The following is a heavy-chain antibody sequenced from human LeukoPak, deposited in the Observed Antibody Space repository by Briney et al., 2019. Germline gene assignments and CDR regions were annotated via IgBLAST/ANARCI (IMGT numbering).Heavy chain of an antibody. J-gene: IGHJ4*02. D-gene: IGHD3-10*01. CDR3: ARLRGFTYFDY. Sequence: PGGSLRLSCAASGFTFSSYEMNWVRQAPGKGLEWVSYISTSGSTIYYAHSVKGRFTISRDNAKNSLYLQMNGLRAEDTAVYYCARLRGFTYFDYWGQGTLVTVSS. CDR2: ISTSGSTI. V-gene: IGHV3-48*03. CDR1: GFTFSSYE.